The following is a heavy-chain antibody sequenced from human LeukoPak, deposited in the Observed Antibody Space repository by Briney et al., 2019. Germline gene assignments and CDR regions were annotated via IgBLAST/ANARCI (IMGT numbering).Heavy chain of an antibody. CDR2: ISWNSGGI. CDR1: GFTFSSYS. CDR3: AKATIAARRDPFYFDS. V-gene: IGHV3-9*03. D-gene: IGHD6-6*01. J-gene: IGHJ4*02. Sequence: GGSLRLSCAASGFTFSSYSMNWVRQAPGKGLEWVSGISWNSGGIGYAASVMGRFTISRDDTKKSLYLHMNSLTTEDMAIYYCAKATIAARRDPFYFDSWGQGTLVTVSS.